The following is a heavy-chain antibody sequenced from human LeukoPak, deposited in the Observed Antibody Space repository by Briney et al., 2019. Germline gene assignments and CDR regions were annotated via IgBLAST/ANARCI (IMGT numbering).Heavy chain of an antibody. J-gene: IGHJ3*02. CDR1: GGSISSSGYY. Sequence: PSETLSLTCIVSGGSISSSGYYWDWLRQPPGKGLGWIGNFYYTGSTYYNPSLKSRITISVDTSKNQFSLKLRSVTAADTAVYYCARHSRSGYGDYESAFDIWGQGTMVTVSS. V-gene: IGHV4-39*01. CDR2: FYYTGST. CDR3: ARHSRSGYGDYESAFDI. D-gene: IGHD5-12*01.